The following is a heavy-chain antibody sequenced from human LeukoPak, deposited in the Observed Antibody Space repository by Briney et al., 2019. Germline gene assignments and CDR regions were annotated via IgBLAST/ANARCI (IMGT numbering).Heavy chain of an antibody. J-gene: IGHJ4*02. V-gene: IGHV4-59*01. CDR3: AKGRIGGPKAPFDY. CDR2: IYGSGIT. CDR1: GSSLSNYY. D-gene: IGHD3-16*01. Sequence: SETLSLTCTVSGSSLSNYYWSWIRQPPGKGLEWIGHIYGSGITTYNPSLKSRVTISVDTSKNQFSLRLSSVTVADTAVYYCAKGRIGGPKAPFDYWGQGTLVTVSS.